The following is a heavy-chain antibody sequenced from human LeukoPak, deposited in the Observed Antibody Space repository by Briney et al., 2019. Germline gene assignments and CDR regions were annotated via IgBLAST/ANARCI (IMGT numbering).Heavy chain of an antibody. J-gene: IGHJ5*02. CDR3: ARLGYCSSTSCYRSWFDP. D-gene: IGHD2-2*01. Sequence: PSETLSLTCTVSGYSISSGYYWGWIRQPPGEGLEWIGSIYHSGSTYYNPSLKSRITISVDTSKNQFSLKLSSVTAADTAVYYCARLGYCSSTSCYRSWFDPWGQGTLVTVSS. CDR2: IYHSGST. V-gene: IGHV4-38-2*02. CDR1: GYSISSGYY.